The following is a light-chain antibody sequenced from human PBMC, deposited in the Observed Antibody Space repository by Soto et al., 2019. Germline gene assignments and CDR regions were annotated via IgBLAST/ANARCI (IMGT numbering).Light chain of an antibody. J-gene: IGKJ5*01. CDR3: QQYDNLPT. Sequence: DIQMTQSPSSLSASVGERVTITCQSSQDISNYLNWYQQKPGKAPKLLIYDASNLETGVPSRFSGSGSGTDFTCTISSLQPEDIATYYCQQYDNLPTFGHGTRLQIK. V-gene: IGKV1-33*01. CDR2: DAS. CDR1: QDISNY.